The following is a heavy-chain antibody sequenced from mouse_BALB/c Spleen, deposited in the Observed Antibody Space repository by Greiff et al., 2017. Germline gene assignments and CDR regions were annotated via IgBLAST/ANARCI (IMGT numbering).Heavy chain of an antibody. D-gene: IGHD2-14*01. J-gene: IGHJ4*01. CDR3: AKPWVRRDYYAMDY. Sequence: VKVVESGPGLVAPSQSLSITCTVSGFSLTSYGVSWVRQPPGKGLEWLGVIWGDGSTNYHSALISRLSISKDNSKSQVFLKLNSLQTDDTATYYCAKPWVRRDYYAMDYWGQGTSVTVSS. V-gene: IGHV2-3*01. CDR2: IWGDGST. CDR1: GFSLTSYG.